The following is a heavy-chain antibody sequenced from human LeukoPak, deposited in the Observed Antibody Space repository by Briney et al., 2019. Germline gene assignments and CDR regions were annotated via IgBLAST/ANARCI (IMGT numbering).Heavy chain of an antibody. J-gene: IGHJ4*02. D-gene: IGHD3-10*01. CDR1: GFTFVNYA. CDR2: IRGDGDGT. Sequence: PGESLRLSCAASGFTFVNYAMSWVRQAPGKGLEWVSSIRGDGDGTYYADSVKGRFTISRDNARNTLYLQMNSLRAEDTAVYYCAKVPDFYASGPFDYWGQGNLVIVSS. V-gene: IGHV3-23*01. CDR3: AKVPDFYASGPFDY.